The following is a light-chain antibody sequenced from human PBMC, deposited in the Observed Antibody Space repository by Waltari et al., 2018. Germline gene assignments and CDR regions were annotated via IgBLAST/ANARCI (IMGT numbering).Light chain of an antibody. Sequence: EIVMTQSPATLSVSPGERVTLSCRASQRIARNLAWYQQKRGQPPRLLIYAASSRAAGIPARFSASGSETDFSLTISGLQSEDFAIYYCQQYNSWLRTFGQGTKVEIK. CDR1: QRIARN. CDR2: AAS. V-gene: IGKV3-15*01. J-gene: IGKJ1*01. CDR3: QQYNSWLRT.